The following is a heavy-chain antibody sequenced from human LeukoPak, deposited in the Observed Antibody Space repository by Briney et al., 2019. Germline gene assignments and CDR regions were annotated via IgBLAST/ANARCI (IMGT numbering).Heavy chain of an antibody. V-gene: IGHV3-66*01. D-gene: IGHD2-15*01. CDR1: GFTVSSNY. CDR2: IYSDGST. Sequence: GGSLRLSCAASGFTVSSNYMSWVRQAPGKGLEWVSLIYSDGSTYYADSVRGRFTISRDNSENTLYLQMNSLRAEDTAVYFCARDLGYCSGGSCYVGYFDYWGQGTLVTVSS. CDR3: ARDLGYCSGGSCYVGYFDY. J-gene: IGHJ4*02.